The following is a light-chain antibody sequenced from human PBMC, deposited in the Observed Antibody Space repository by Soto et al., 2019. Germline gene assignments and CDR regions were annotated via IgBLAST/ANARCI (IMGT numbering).Light chain of an antibody. CDR2: GNS. Sequence: QSVLTQPPSVSGAPGQRVTISCTGSSSNIGAGYDVHWYQQLPGTAPKLLIYGNSNRPSGVPDRFSGSKSGTSASLGITGLQAEDEADYYCQSYDSSLSGPGVFGGGTKLTVL. V-gene: IGLV1-40*01. CDR3: QSYDSSLSGPGV. J-gene: IGLJ3*02. CDR1: SSNIGAGYD.